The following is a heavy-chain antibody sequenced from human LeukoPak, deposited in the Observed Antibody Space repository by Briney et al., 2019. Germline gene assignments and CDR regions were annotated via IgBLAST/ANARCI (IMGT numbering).Heavy chain of an antibody. D-gene: IGHD5-12*01. CDR1: RFTFSSYD. V-gene: IGHV3-48*03. Sequence: GRSLRLSCAASRFTFSSYDMSWVRQAPGKGLEWVSYISGSGSAIYYADSVKGRFTISRDNAENSLHLQMNSLRTEDTALYFCARDAWRRAFNYGMDVWGQGTTVAVSS. CDR3: ARDAWRRAFNYGMDV. J-gene: IGHJ6*02. CDR2: ISGSGSAI.